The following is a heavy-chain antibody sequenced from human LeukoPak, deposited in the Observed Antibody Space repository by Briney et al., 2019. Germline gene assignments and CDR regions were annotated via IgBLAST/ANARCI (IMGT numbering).Heavy chain of an antibody. V-gene: IGHV1-46*01. CDR1: GYTFTSYY. CDR3: AREGATSVPDY. CDR2: INPSGGST. Sequence: ASVKASCKASGYTFTSYYMHWVRQAPGQGLEWVGIINPSGGSTSYAQKFQGRVTMTRDMSTSTVYMELSSLRSEDTAVYYCAREGATSVPDYWGQGTLVTVSS. J-gene: IGHJ4*02. D-gene: IGHD5-24*01.